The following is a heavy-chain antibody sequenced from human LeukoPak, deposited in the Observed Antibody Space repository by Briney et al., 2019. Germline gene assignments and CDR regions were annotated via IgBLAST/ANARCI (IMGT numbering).Heavy chain of an antibody. Sequence: GESLKSSGKGSGYSFTSHWIAWRRQMPGKGLEWMGIIYPGDSDTRYSPSFQGRVTMSADKSISTASLQWSSLKASDTAIYYCARRLDYGGNSHYYWGQGTLVTVPS. J-gene: IGHJ4*02. V-gene: IGHV5-51*01. CDR2: IYPGDSDT. CDR3: ARRLDYGGNSHYY. CDR1: GYSFTSHW. D-gene: IGHD4-23*01.